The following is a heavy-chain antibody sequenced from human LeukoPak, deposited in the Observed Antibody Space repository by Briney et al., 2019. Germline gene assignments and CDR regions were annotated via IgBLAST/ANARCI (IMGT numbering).Heavy chain of an antibody. J-gene: IGHJ4*02. CDR2: IYPGDSDT. V-gene: IGHV5-51*01. D-gene: IGHD6-6*01. CDR1: GYTFTNYW. Sequence: GESLKISCKGSGYTFTNYWIGWVRQMPGKGLEWMGVIYPGDSDTRYSPSFQGQVTISVDKSISTAYLQWSSLKASDTAMYYCARSAAARRGLYFDYWGQGTLVTISS. CDR3: ARSAAARRGLYFDY.